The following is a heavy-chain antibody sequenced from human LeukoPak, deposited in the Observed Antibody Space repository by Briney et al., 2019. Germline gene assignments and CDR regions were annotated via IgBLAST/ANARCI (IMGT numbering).Heavy chain of an antibody. J-gene: IGHJ6*02. CDR1: GYTFTIYY. V-gene: IGHV1-46*01. CDR2: FNPSGDTT. D-gene: IGHD1-26*01. CDR3: AGVLRPTSPHGMDV. Sequence: ASVKVSCKASGYTFTIYYMHWVRQAPGQGLEWLGIFNPSGDTTSYAQKFQGRVTMTRYTSTSTFYMELSSLRSEETAVYYCAGVLRPTSPHGMDVWGQGTTVTVSS.